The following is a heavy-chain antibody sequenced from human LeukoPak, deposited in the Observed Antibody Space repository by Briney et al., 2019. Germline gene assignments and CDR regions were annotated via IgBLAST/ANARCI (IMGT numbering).Heavy chain of an antibody. J-gene: IGHJ4*02. CDR3: VRDGSYYDSSGYYYLY. D-gene: IGHD3-22*01. V-gene: IGHV1-69*13. Sequence: ASVKVSCKASGGTFSSYAISWVRQAPGQGLGWMGGIIPIFGTANYAQKFQGRVTITADESTSTVYMELSSLRSEDTAVYYCVRDGSYYDSSGYYYLYWGQGTLVTVSS. CDR2: IIPIFGTA. CDR1: GGTFSSYA.